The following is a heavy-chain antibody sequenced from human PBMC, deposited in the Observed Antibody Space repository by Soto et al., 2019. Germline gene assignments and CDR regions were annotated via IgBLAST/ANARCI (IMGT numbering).Heavy chain of an antibody. J-gene: IGHJ3*02. Sequence: GGSLRLSCAASGFTFSSYAMHWVRQAPGKGLEWVAVISYDGGNKYYADSVKGRFTISRDNSKNTLYLQMNSLRAEDTAVYYCAREQQLTDAFDIWGQGTMVTVS. CDR1: GFTFSSYA. V-gene: IGHV3-30-3*01. CDR3: AREQQLTDAFDI. D-gene: IGHD6-13*01. CDR2: ISYDGGNK.